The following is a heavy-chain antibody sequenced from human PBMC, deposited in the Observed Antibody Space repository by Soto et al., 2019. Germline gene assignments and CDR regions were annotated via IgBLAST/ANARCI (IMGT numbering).Heavy chain of an antibody. Sequence: SVKVSCKASGGTFSSYAISWVRQAPGQGLEWMGGIIPIFGTANYAQKFQGRVTITADEATSAAYMELSSLRSEDTAVYYCASSTAMPGIAAAGPWFDPWGQGTLVTVSS. J-gene: IGHJ5*02. CDR1: GGTFSSYA. CDR2: IIPIFGTA. D-gene: IGHD6-13*01. V-gene: IGHV1-69*13. CDR3: ASSTAMPGIAAAGPWFDP.